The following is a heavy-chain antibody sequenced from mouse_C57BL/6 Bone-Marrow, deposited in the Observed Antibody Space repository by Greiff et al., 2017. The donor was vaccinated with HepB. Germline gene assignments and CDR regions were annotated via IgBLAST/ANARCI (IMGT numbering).Heavy chain of an antibody. V-gene: IGHV14-3*01. Sequence: VQLKESVAELVRPGASVKLSCTASGFNIKNTYMHWVKQRPEQGLEWIGRIDPANGNTKYAPKFQGKATITADTSSNTAYLHLTSLTSEDTAIYYCARYSNYVWYFDVWGTVTTVTVSS. CDR2: IDPANGNT. CDR3: ARYSNYVWYFDV. D-gene: IGHD2-5*01. J-gene: IGHJ1*03. CDR1: GFNIKNTY.